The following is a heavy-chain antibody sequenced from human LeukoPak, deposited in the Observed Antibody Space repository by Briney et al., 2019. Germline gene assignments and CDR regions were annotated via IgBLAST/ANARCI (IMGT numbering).Heavy chain of an antibody. Sequence: PSETLSLTCAVYGGSFSGYYWGWIRQPPGKGLEWIGSIYYSGSTNYNPSLKSRVTISVDTSKNQFSLKLSSVTAADTAVYYCALHDYGGNSAGYWGQGTLVTVSS. V-gene: IGHV4-34*01. J-gene: IGHJ4*02. D-gene: IGHD4-23*01. CDR1: GGSFSGYY. CDR2: IYYSGST. CDR3: ALHDYGGNSAGY.